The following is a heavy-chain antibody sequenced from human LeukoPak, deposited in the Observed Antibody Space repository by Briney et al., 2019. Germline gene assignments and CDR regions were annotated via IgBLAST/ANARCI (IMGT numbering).Heavy chain of an antibody. Sequence: GGSLRLSCAASGFTFDDYAMHWVRQVPGKGLEWVSSVSWNSGNIGCADSVKGRFTISRDNAKNSLYLQMNSLRAEDTALYYCAKDISYYGSGTSVDYWGQGTLVTVSS. CDR3: AKDISYYGSGTSVDY. J-gene: IGHJ4*02. CDR2: VSWNSGNI. D-gene: IGHD3-10*01. V-gene: IGHV3-9*01. CDR1: GFTFDDYA.